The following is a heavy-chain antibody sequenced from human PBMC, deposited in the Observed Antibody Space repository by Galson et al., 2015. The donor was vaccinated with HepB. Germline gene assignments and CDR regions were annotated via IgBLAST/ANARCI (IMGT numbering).Heavy chain of an antibody. CDR1: GFTFSSYA. CDR2: ISGRGSST. CDR3: AKSKFDYYESSGSFDY. Sequence: SLRLSCAASGFTFSSYAMSWVRQAPGKGLEWVSAISGRGSSTYYADTVKGRFTISRDNSKNTLYLQMYSLRAEDTGIYYCAKSKFDYYESSGSFDYWGQGTLVTVSS. D-gene: IGHD3-22*01. V-gene: IGHV3-23*01. J-gene: IGHJ4*02.